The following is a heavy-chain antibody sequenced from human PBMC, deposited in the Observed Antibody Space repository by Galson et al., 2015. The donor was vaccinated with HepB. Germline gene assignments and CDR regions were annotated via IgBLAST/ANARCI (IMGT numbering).Heavy chain of an antibody. J-gene: IGHJ4*02. V-gene: IGHV4-39*01. Sequence: LSLTCTVSGGSISSRLHYWGWIRQPPGKGLEWIGSIYYNGNTYYNPSLKSRLTISMDTSKNQFSLKLSSVTAADTAVHYCVRRGFGYFDYWGQGTLLTVSS. CDR2: IYYNGNT. CDR1: GGSISSRLHY. D-gene: IGHD3-16*01. CDR3: VRRGFGYFDY.